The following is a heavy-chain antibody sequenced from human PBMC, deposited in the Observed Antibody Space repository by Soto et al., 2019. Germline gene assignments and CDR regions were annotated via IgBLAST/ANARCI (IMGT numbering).Heavy chain of an antibody. CDR1: GYSISRGYY. CDR2: VFHVGNT. V-gene: IGHV4-38-2*01. Sequence: SETLSLTCSVSGYSISRGYYWGWIRQPPGKDLEWLGSVFHVGNTYDNPSLKSPVTISLDTSKNQFSLRLASVTAADTALYYCVRTNVTTGRVYFDYWGQGILVTFSS. J-gene: IGHJ4*02. D-gene: IGHD4-17*01. CDR3: VRTNVTTGRVYFDY.